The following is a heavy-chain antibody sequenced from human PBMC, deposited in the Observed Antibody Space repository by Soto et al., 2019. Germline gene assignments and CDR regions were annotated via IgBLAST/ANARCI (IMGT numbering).Heavy chain of an antibody. J-gene: IGHJ1*01. CDR3: ARHLITGSGFQH. D-gene: IGHD3-10*01. CDR2: IYYSGST. CDR1: GGSISSYY. Sequence: QVQLQESGPGLVKPSETLSLTCTVSGGSISSYYWSWIRQPPGKGLEWIGYIYYSGSTNYNPSLKSRXNISVXXSKNQCSLKLSPVTAADTAVYYCARHLITGSGFQHWGQGTLVTVSS. V-gene: IGHV4-59*08.